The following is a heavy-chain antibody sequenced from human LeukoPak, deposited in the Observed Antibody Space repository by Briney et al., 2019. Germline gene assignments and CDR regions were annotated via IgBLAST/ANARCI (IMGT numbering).Heavy chain of an antibody. CDR1: GGTFTRYV. Sequence: ASLKVSCKASGGTFTRYVISWVRHAPGQGLEWMGGIIPIFDKTNCAQKFQGRVTITTDESTSTAYMELSSLRSEDTAVYYCARSGYYDILTGYYNYFDYWGQGTLVTVSS. CDR3: ARSGYYDILTGYYNYFDY. V-gene: IGHV1-69*05. D-gene: IGHD3-9*01. CDR2: IIPIFDKT. J-gene: IGHJ4*02.